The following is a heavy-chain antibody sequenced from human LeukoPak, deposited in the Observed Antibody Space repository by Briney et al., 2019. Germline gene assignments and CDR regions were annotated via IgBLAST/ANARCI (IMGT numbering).Heavy chain of an antibody. CDR3: ARDDTGVFDY. D-gene: IGHD5-18*01. Sequence: SETLSLTCTVSGCSISSYYWSWLRQPPGKGLEGIGYIYYSGSTNYNPSLKSRVTISVDTSKNQFSLKLSSVAAADTAVYYCARDDTGVFDYWGQGTLVTVSS. CDR1: GCSISSYY. CDR2: IYYSGST. J-gene: IGHJ4*02. V-gene: IGHV4-59*01.